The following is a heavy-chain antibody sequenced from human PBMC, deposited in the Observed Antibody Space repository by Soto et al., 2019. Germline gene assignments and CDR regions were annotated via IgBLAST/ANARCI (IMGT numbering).Heavy chain of an antibody. Sequence: EVQLLESGGALEHPGGSLRLSCAASGFAFSTYAMTWVRQPPGKGLEWVSVIGRSGGSSYYAASVKGRFTISRDNSKNTLYRQMNGLRAEDTALYYCAKVTKRAAAGRYEYYKYGMDVWGQGTTVTVSS. D-gene: IGHD6-13*01. CDR3: AKVTKRAAAGRYEYYKYGMDV. V-gene: IGHV3-23*01. CDR1: GFAFSTYA. J-gene: IGHJ6*02. CDR2: IGRSGGSS.